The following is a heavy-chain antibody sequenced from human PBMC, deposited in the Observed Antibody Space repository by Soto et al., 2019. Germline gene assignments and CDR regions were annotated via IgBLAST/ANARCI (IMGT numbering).Heavy chain of an antibody. V-gene: IGHV4-34*01. CDR2: INHSGST. CDR3: ARKGINYDSSGYGSWFGP. Sequence: SETLSLTCAVYGGSFSGYYWSWIRQPPGKGLEWIGEINHSGSTNYNPSLKSRVTISVDTSKNQFSLKLSSVTAADTAMYYCARKGINYDSSGYGSWFGPWGQGTLVTVSS. D-gene: IGHD3-22*01. J-gene: IGHJ5*02. CDR1: GGSFSGYY.